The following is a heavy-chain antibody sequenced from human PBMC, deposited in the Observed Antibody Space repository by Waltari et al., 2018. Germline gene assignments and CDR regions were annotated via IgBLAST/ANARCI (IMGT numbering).Heavy chain of an antibody. CDR3: ATYIGASVGTAAFDV. D-gene: IGHD5-12*01. Sequence: QLQLQESGPRLVRPSETLSLICRVSGVSITSNRHYWAWIRQSPGQGLEWIGTVSYSGTTYISPSLKSRVSVSRDTSKNQVSLILGSVTAADMAVYYCATYIGASVGTAAFDVWGQGTMVTVPS. CDR1: GVSITSNRHY. J-gene: IGHJ3*01. CDR2: VSYSGTT. V-gene: IGHV4-39*01.